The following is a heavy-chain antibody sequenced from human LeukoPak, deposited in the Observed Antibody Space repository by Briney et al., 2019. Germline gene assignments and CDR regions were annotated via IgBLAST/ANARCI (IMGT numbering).Heavy chain of an antibody. V-gene: IGHV3-30*18. CDR1: GFMFSSCW. CDR3: AKDRYSYAFEYSDS. J-gene: IGHJ4*02. CDR2: ISNDGSKK. D-gene: IGHD5-18*01. Sequence: GGSLRLSCAASGFMFSSCWMSWVRQAPGKGLDWVAVISNDGSKKYYADSVKGRFTISRDNSKNTLSLQVSSLRTEDTAVYYCAKDRYSYAFEYSDSWGQGTLVTVSS.